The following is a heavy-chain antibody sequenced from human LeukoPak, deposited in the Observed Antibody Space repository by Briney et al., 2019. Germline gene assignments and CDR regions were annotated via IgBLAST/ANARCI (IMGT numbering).Heavy chain of an antibody. CDR2: IYSGGST. J-gene: IGHJ6*02. Sequence: GSLRLSCAASGFTVSSNYMSWVRQAPGKGLEWVSVIYSGGSTYYADSVKGRFTISRDNSKNTLYLQMNSLRAEDTAVYYCARDKGIAVAGYYYYGMDVWGQGTTVTVSS. D-gene: IGHD6-19*01. CDR3: ARDKGIAVAGYYYYGMDV. V-gene: IGHV3-66*01. CDR1: GFTVSSNY.